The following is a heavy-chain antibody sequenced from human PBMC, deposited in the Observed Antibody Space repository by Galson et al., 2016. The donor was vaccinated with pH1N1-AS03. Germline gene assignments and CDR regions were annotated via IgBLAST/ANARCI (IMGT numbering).Heavy chain of an antibody. V-gene: IGHV4-31*03. CDR1: GASISSGTYY. J-gene: IGHJ6*03. Sequence: TLSLTCPVSGASISSGTYYWGWIRQHPGNGLEWIGHINYSGSSNYNPSLKSRLIISVDTSKNQLSLRLSSVTAADTAVYYCARHATTRSEVFGVPFYHYYYTYVWGKGTTVTVSS. D-gene: IGHD3-3*01. CDR3: ARHATTRSEVFGVPFYHYYYTYV. CDR2: INYSGSS.